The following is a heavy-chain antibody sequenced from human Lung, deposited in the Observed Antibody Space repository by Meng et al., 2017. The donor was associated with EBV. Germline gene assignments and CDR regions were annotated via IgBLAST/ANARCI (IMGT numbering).Heavy chain of an antibody. CDR1: WLPFSGSE. J-gene: IGHJ4*02. CDR3: TRSGSYPGIDY. CDR2: IRSKANSYAT. V-gene: IGHV3-73*02. Sequence: EVQRVEAGGGLVPPGGSLKPSCAASWLPFSGSEMHWGRQASGKGLGWVGRIRSKANSYATAYAASVKGRFTISRDDSKNTAYLQMNSLKTEDTAVYYCTRSGSYPGIDYWGQGTLVTVSS. D-gene: IGHD1-26*01.